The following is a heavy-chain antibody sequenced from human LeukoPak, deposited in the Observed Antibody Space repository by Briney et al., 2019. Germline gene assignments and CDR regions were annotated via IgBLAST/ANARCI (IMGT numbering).Heavy chain of an antibody. D-gene: IGHD5-18*01. CDR3: ARDLRGYSYGYDY. J-gene: IGHJ4*02. V-gene: IGHV3-23*01. CDR1: GFTFSSYA. Sequence: PGGSLRLSCAASGFTFSSYAMSWVRQAPGKGLEWVSAISGSGGSTYYADSVKGRFTIPRDNAKNSLYLQMNSLRAEDTAVYYCARDLRGYSYGYDYWGQGTLVTVSS. CDR2: ISGSGGST.